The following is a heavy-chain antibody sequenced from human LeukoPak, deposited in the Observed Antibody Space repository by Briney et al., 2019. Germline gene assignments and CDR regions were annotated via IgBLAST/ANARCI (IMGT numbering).Heavy chain of an antibody. CDR2: IKQDGSEK. CDR3: ASLVVVVAATYFDY. V-gene: IGHV3-7*01. CDR1: GFTFSSYW. Sequence: PGGSLRLSCAASGFTFSSYWMSWDRQAPGKGLEWVANIKQDGSEKYYVDSVKGRFTISRDNAKNSLYLQMNSLRAEDTAVYYCASLVVVVAATYFDYWGQGTLVTVSS. D-gene: IGHD2-15*01. J-gene: IGHJ4*02.